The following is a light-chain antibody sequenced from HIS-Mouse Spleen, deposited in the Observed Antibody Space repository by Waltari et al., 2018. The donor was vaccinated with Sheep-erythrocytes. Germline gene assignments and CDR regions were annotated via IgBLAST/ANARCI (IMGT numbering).Light chain of an antibody. J-gene: IGLJ2*01. V-gene: IGLV3-1*01. CDR1: KLGDKY. Sequence: SYELTQPPSVSVSPGQTASITCSGDKLGDKYACWYQQKPGQSPVLVIYQDSKRPSGSPERFSGSNSGTTATLTIGGTQDMDEADYYCQSWDSSTEVFGGGTKLTVL. CDR2: QDS. CDR3: QSWDSSTEV.